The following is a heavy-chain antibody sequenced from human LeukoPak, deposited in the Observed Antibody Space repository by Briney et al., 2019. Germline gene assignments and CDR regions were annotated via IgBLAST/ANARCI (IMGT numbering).Heavy chain of an antibody. CDR3: ASGAAASTFSIGY. Sequence: ASVKVSCKESGYTFTGYYMHCVRQAPGQRVEWRVIINPSGGGTSYSQKFQGKVTMTTDTTTRTLYMELSSLRSEDTAVYYCASGAAASTFSIGYWSQGTLLTVSS. V-gene: IGHV1-46*01. CDR1: GYTFTGYY. CDR2: INPSGGGT. D-gene: IGHD6-13*01. J-gene: IGHJ4*02.